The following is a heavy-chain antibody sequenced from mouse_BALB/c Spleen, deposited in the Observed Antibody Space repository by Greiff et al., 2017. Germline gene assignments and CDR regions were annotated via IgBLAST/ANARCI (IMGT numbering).Heavy chain of an antibody. CDR1: GFSLTGYG. J-gene: IGHJ2*01. CDR2: IRGDGST. CDR3: AREDYYGSSLDY. Sequence: VKVVESGPGLVAPSQCLSISCTVSGFSLTGYGVNWVRQPPGKGLEWLGRIRGDGSTDYNSALKSRLSISTDNSKSQDFLKMNSLQTEDTARYYCAREDYYGSSLDYWGQGTTLTVAS. V-gene: IGHV2-6-7*01. D-gene: IGHD1-1*01.